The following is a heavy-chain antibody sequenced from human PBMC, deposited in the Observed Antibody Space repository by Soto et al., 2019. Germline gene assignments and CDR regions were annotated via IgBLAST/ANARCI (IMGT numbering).Heavy chain of an antibody. V-gene: IGHV4-38-2*02. J-gene: IGHJ5*02. CDR2: IYHTGDT. D-gene: IGHD2-8*01. CDR1: SYSISSGFF. CDR3: ARDTNRLDL. Sequence: SETLSLTCVVSSYSISSGFFWVWIRQPPGKGLEWGDSIYHTGDTHYNPSLRSQVSMSVDTSKNHVSLRLTYLTAADAAVYFCARDTNRLDLWGQGILVTVSS.